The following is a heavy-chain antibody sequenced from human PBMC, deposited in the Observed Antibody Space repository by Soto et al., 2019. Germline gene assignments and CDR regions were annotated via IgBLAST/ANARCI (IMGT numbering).Heavy chain of an antibody. CDR2: INPNSGGT. J-gene: IGHJ4*02. D-gene: IGHD3-3*01. Sequence: ASVKVSCKASGYTFTGYYMHWVRQAPGQGLEWMGWINPNSGGTNYAQKFQGWVTMTRDTSISTAYMELSRLRSDDTAVYYCARSAPLMGFLVSRHLGYWGQGTLVTVSS. V-gene: IGHV1-2*04. CDR3: ARSAPLMGFLVSRHLGY. CDR1: GYTFTGYY.